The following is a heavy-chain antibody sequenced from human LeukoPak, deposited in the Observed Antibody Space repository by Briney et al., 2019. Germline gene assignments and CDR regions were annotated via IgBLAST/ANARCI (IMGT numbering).Heavy chain of an antibody. V-gene: IGHV3-21*01. D-gene: IGHD3-10*01. Sequence: GGSLRLSCAASGFTFSNYNMNWVRQAPGKGLEWVSSISGSSSYIYYADSVKGRFTISRDNAKNSLYLQMNSLRAEDTAVYYCAKEPRGAEKYFQHWGQGTLVTVSS. CDR3: AKEPRGAEKYFQH. CDR1: GFTFSNYN. J-gene: IGHJ1*01. CDR2: ISGSSSYI.